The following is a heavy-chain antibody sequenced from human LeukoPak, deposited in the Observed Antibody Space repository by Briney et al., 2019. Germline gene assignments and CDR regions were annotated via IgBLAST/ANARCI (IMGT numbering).Heavy chain of an antibody. J-gene: IGHJ3*02. CDR1: GGSISSDRFY. Sequence: PSETLSLTCTVSGGSISSDRFYWTWVRQPAGKGLEWIGRIKGSITNYNPSLKSRVNISVDTSTNQFSLKLNSLTAADTAVYYCARQPAGTAAFDIWGLGTMVTVSS. D-gene: IGHD1-14*01. V-gene: IGHV4-61*02. CDR3: ARQPAGTAAFDI. CDR2: IKGSIT.